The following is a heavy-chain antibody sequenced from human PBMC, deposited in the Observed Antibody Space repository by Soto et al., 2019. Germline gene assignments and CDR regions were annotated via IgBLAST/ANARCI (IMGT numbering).Heavy chain of an antibody. CDR3: ARATSGSFDALDM. J-gene: IGHJ3*02. D-gene: IGHD1-26*01. CDR1: GFTFGIYG. CDR2: IWYDGSIK. V-gene: IGHV3-33*01. Sequence: GGSLSLSCAASGFTFGIYGMHWVRQAPGKGLEWVAVIWYDGSIKYHADSVKGRFTISRDNSKNTVYLQMNSLRDEDTAVYYCARATSGSFDALDMWGQGTMVTVSS.